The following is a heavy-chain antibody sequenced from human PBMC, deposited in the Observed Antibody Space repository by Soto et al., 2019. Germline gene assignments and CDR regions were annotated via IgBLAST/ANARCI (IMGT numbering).Heavy chain of an antibody. V-gene: IGHV3-23*01. J-gene: IGHJ5*02. CDR3: AKDVADRGIVS. CDR1: GFTFRKHA. Sequence: EVQVLESGGALVQPGGSLRLSCAASGFTFRKHAMTWVRQAPGQGLEYVSSITASGSATFYAASVRGRFAISRDNPKRTLYLQMSSLSAEDTALYYCAKDVADRGIVSWGQGTLVTVSS. CDR2: ITASGSAT. D-gene: IGHD2-15*01.